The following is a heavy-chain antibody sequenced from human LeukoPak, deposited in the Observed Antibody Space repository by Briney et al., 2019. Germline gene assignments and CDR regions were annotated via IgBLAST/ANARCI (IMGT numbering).Heavy chain of an antibody. CDR2: ISWNSGSI. Sequence: GRSLRLSCAASGFTFNDYAMHWVRQAPGKGLEWVSGISWNSGSIGYADSVKGRFTISRDNAKNSLYLQMNSLRAEDTALYYCAKGLRLATSSFDYWGQGTLVTVSS. J-gene: IGHJ4*02. V-gene: IGHV3-9*01. D-gene: IGHD5-24*01. CDR1: GFTFNDYA. CDR3: AKGLRLATSSFDY.